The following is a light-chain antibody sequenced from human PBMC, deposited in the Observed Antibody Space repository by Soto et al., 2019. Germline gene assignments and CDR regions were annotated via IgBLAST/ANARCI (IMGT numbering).Light chain of an antibody. Sequence: EIVLTQSPATLSLSPGERANLSCRASQSISSYLAWYQQKPDQAPTLLIYDASHTAPGITARFSGSGYGTDFTPTISSLEPEVVAVYYCQNLSNCPFTCGHGTQVDIK. CDR1: QSISSY. J-gene: IGKJ3*01. CDR2: DAS. V-gene: IGKV3-11*01. CDR3: QNLSNCPFT.